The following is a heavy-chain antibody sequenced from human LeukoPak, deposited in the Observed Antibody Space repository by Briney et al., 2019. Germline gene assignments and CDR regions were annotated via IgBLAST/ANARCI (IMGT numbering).Heavy chain of an antibody. D-gene: IGHD2-2*01. CDR1: GGSIISTTYY. Sequence: SETLSLTCTVSGGSIISTTYYWGWIRQPPGEGLEWVGSIDYSGSTYYNPSLKSRVTISVDTSKNQFSLNLSSVTAADTAVYYCARDWIQLLLPGGFDYWGQGTLVTVSS. J-gene: IGHJ4*02. CDR2: IDYSGST. CDR3: ARDWIQLLLPGGFDY. V-gene: IGHV4-39*07.